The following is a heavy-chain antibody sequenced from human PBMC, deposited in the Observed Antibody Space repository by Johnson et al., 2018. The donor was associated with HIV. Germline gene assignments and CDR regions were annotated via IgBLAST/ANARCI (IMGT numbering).Heavy chain of an antibody. V-gene: IGHV3-20*04. Sequence: VQLVESGGGVVRPGGSLRLSCAASGFTFDDHGMSWVRQVPGKGLEWVSGINWNGGSKDYADSVKGRFTISRDNAKNSLYLQMNSLRAEDTAVYYCARASRDGYTCDVFDIWGQGTLVTVSS. J-gene: IGHJ3*02. CDR1: GFTFDDHG. D-gene: IGHD5-24*01. CDR2: INWNGGSK. CDR3: ARASRDGYTCDVFDI.